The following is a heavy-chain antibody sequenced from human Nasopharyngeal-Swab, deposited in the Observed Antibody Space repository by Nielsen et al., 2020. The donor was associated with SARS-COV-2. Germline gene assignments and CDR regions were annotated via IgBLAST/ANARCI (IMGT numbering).Heavy chain of an antibody. Sequence: GGSLRLSCAASGFTFNIFAIHWVRQAPGKGLEWVAVISYDGINKWYADSVKGRFTVSRDNSKNTLYLEMNSLRAEDTAVYYCAKVTTDWHHYYGMDAWGQGTTVTVS. D-gene: IGHD1-14*01. CDR3: AKVTTDWHHYYGMDA. V-gene: IGHV3-30*18. CDR2: ISYDGINK. CDR1: GFTFNIFA. J-gene: IGHJ6*02.